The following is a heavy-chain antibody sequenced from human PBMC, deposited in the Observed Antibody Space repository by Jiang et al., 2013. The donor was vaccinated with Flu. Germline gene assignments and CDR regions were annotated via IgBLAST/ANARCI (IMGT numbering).Heavy chain of an antibody. CDR2: TYYRSRWDG. J-gene: IGHJ5*02. CDR3: AGGSYSNWFDP. D-gene: IGHD1-26*01. Sequence: QTLSLTCAISGDSVSRDNVAWNWIRQSPSRGLEWLGRTYYRSRWDGEYAPSVKSRITIKADSAKNQFSLQLKSVTPDDTAVYYCAGGSYSNWFDPWGQGTLVTVSS. CDR1: GDSVSRDNVA. V-gene: IGHV6-1*01.